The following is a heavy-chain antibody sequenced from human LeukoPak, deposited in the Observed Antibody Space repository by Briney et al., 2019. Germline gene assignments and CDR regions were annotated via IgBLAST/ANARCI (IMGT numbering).Heavy chain of an antibody. Sequence: VASVKVSCKASGYTFTSYGISWVRQAPGQGLEWMGWISAYNGNTNYAQKPQGRVTMTTDTSTSTAYMELRSLRSDDTAVYYCAREGYDSSGYYFGFDYWGQGTLVTVSS. CDR1: GYTFTSYG. CDR3: AREGYDSSGYYFGFDY. CDR2: ISAYNGNT. D-gene: IGHD3-22*01. J-gene: IGHJ4*02. V-gene: IGHV1-18*01.